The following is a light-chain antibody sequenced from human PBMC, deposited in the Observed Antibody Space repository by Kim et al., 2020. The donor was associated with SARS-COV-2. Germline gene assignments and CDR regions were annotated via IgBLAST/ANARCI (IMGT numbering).Light chain of an antibody. J-gene: IGLJ1*01. V-gene: IGLV2-14*03. CDR1: NSDGDSNKY. CDR2: DVN. Sequence: GRSLTADATGTNSDGDSNKYVSWHQQPQGTATIVIFFDVNNRPSGIYALFASARSANTAFPTISGLQAEEEADYYCSSYTSTTLHGFGTGTKVTVL. CDR3: SSYTSTTLHG.